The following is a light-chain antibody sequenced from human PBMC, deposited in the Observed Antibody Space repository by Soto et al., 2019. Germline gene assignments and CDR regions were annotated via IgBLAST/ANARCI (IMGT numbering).Light chain of an antibody. CDR2: GTS. V-gene: IGKV3-15*01. Sequence: EIVMTQSPVTLSVSPGERATLSCRASQNISRSLAWYQQKPGQGPSLLIYGTSTRAGGVPARFSGGGSGTEFTLTITSLQPADFATYYCQQYNSYPWTFGQGTKV. CDR1: QNISRS. CDR3: QQYNSYPWT. J-gene: IGKJ1*01.